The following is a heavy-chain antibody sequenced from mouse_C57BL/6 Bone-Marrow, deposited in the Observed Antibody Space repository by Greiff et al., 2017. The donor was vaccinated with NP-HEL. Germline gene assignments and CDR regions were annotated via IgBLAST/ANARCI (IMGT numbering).Heavy chain of an antibody. J-gene: IGHJ3*01. V-gene: IGHV14-3*01. CDR2: IDPANGNT. Sequence: EVKLVESVAELVRPGASVKLSCTASGFNIKNTYMHWVKQRPEQGLEWIGRIDPANGNTKYAPKFQGKATITADTSSNTAYLQLSSLTSEDTAIYYCARFYDYDGAWFAYWGQGTLVTVSA. D-gene: IGHD2-4*01. CDR1: GFNIKNTY. CDR3: ARFYDYDGAWFAY.